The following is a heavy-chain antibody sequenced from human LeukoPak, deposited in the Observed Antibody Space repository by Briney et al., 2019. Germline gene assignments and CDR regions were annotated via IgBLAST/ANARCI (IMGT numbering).Heavy chain of an antibody. CDR2: ISAYNGNT. CDR1: GYTFTSYG. V-gene: IGHV1-18*01. CDR3: ARVGRGRITMIVVARGAYYFDY. D-gene: IGHD3-22*01. Sequence: ASVKVSCKASGYTFTSYGISWLRQAPGQGLEWMGWISAYNGNTNYAQKLQGRVTMTTDTSTSTAYMELRSLRSDDTAVYYCARVGRGRITMIVVARGAYYFDYWGQGTLVTVSS. J-gene: IGHJ4*02.